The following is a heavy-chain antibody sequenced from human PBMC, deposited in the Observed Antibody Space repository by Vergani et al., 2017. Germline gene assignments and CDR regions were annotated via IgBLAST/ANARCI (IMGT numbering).Heavy chain of an antibody. CDR2: IIPIFGTA. J-gene: IGHJ3*02. CDR3: ATGLRTYDYVWGSYRYFAFDI. CDR1: GGTFSSYA. Sequence: QVQLVQSGAEVKKPGSSVKVSCKASGGTFSSYAISWVRQAPGQGLEWMGGIIPIFGTANYAQKFQGRVTITADESTSTAYMELSSLRSEDTAVYYCATGLRTYDYVWGSYRYFAFDIWGQGTMVTVSS. V-gene: IGHV1-69*01. D-gene: IGHD3-16*02.